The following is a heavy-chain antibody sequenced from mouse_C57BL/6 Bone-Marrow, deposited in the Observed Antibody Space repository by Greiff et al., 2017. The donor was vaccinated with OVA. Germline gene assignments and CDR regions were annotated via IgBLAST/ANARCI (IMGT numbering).Heavy chain of an antibody. CDR3: VRHGGSDYLYFDY. V-gene: IGHV10-1*01. CDR1: GFSFNTYA. J-gene: IGHJ2*01. Sequence: EVKVVESGGGLVQPKGSLKLSCAASGFSFNTYAMNWVRQAPGKGLEWVARIRSKSNNYATYYADSVKDRFTISRDDSESMLYLQMNNLKTDDTAMYYCVRHGGSDYLYFDYWGQGTTLTVSS. D-gene: IGHD3-2*02. CDR2: IRSKSNNYAT.